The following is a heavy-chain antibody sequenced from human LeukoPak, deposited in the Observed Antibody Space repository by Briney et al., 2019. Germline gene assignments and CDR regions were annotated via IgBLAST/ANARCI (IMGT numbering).Heavy chain of an antibody. CDR3: ARPDDGTGDAFDI. V-gene: IGHV1-69*05. J-gene: IGHJ3*02. D-gene: IGHD1-1*01. CDR1: GGTFSSYA. Sequence: SVKVSCKASGGTFSSYAISWVRQAPGQGLEWMGRIIPIFGTANYAQKFQGRVTITTDESTSTAYMELSSLRSEDTAVYYRARPDDGTGDAFDIWGQGTMVTVSS. CDR2: IIPIFGTA.